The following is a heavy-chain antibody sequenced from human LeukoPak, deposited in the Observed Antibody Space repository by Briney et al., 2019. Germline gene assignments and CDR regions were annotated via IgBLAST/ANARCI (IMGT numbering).Heavy chain of an antibody. CDR3: ARAIAVGLWYFDL. CDR2: IYCSGST. Sequence: SQTLSLTCTVSGGSISSGGYYWSWIRQHPGKGLEWIGYIYCSGSTYYNPSLKSRVTISVDTSKNQFSLKLSSVTAADTAVYYCARAIAVGLWYFDLWGRGTLVTVSS. J-gene: IGHJ2*01. CDR1: GGSISSGGYY. V-gene: IGHV4-31*03. D-gene: IGHD6-19*01.